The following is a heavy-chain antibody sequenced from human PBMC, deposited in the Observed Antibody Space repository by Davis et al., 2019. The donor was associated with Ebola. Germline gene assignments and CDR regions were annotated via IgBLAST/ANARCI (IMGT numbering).Heavy chain of an antibody. Sequence: HTGGSLRLSCAASGFTFNNYDMTWVRQAPGKGLEWVSRINSDGSSTSYADSVKGRFTISRDNAKNTLYLQMNSLRAEDTAVYYCARDGSSWGGGMDVWGQGTTVTVSS. D-gene: IGHD6-13*01. V-gene: IGHV3-74*01. J-gene: IGHJ6*02. CDR3: ARDGSSWGGGMDV. CDR1: GFTFNNYD. CDR2: INSDGSST.